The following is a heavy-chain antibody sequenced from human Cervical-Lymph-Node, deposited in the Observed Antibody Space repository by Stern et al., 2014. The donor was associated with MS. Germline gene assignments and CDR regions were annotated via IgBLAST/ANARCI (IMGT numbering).Heavy chain of an antibody. V-gene: IGHV4-59*01. CDR1: GGSIHSYY. J-gene: IGHJ4*02. Sequence: VQLVESGPGLVKPSETLSLTCTVSGGSIHSYYWNWIRQPPGKGLAWIGYIYYSGSTNYNPSLKSRVTISVDTSKNHLSLRLSSVTAADTAVYYCAREIYGGNSRPFDYWGQGTLVTVSS. CDR3: AREIYGGNSRPFDY. CDR2: IYYSGST. D-gene: IGHD4-23*01.